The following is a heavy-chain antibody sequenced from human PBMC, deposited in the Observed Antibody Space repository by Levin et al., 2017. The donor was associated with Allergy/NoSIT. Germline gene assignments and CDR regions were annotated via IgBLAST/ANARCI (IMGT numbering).Heavy chain of an antibody. D-gene: IGHD2-2*01. CDR3: AKVSSYSPLYYMDV. CDR2: SSGSGGIT. CDR1: GFTFNNYA. J-gene: IGHJ6*03. V-gene: IGHV3-23*01. Sequence: GESLKISCAASGFTFNNYAMSWVRQAPGKGLEWVSGSSGSGGITYYADSVKGRFTISRDNSKNTLYLQMNSLRAEDTAVYYCAKVSSYSPLYYMDVWGRGTTVTVSS.